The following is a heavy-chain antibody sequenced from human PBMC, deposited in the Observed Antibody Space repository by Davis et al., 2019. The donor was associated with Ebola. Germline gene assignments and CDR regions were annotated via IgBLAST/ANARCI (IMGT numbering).Heavy chain of an antibody. CDR2: ISTYNGNT. J-gene: IGHJ4*02. Sequence: VSVKVSCKASGYSFTDDGISWVRQAPGQGLEWMGWISTYNGNTNYAQKVQGRITMTTDTSTSTAYMELRSLRSDDTARYYCARDVRGITGPSEYWGQGTLVTVSS. CDR1: GYSFTDDG. V-gene: IGHV1-18*01. CDR3: ARDVRGITGPSEY. D-gene: IGHD1-1*01.